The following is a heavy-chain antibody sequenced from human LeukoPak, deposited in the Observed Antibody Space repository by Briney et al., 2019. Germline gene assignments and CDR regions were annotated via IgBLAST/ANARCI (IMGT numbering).Heavy chain of an antibody. V-gene: IGHV3-7*01. CDR2: IKQDGSEK. CDR3: ARKLGGRFLEWLSGQYYFDY. Sequence: PGGSLTLSCAASGFTFSSYWMSWVRQAPGKGLEWVANIKQDGSEKYYVDSVKGRFTISRDNAKNSLYLQMNSLRAEDTAVYYCARKLGGRFLEWLSGQYYFDYWGQGTLVTVSS. J-gene: IGHJ4*02. CDR1: GFTFSSYW. D-gene: IGHD3-3*01.